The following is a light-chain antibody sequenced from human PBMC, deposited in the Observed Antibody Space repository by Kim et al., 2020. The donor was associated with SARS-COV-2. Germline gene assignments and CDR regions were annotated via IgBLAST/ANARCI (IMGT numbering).Light chain of an antibody. CDR1: KLGDKY. Sequence: SVSPGQTASIPCSGDKLGDKYACWYQQKPGQSPVLVIYQDTKRPSGIPERFSGSNSGNTATLTISGTQAMDEADYYCQAWDSGTVVFGGGTKLTVL. CDR3: QAWDSGTVV. V-gene: IGLV3-1*01. J-gene: IGLJ2*01. CDR2: QDT.